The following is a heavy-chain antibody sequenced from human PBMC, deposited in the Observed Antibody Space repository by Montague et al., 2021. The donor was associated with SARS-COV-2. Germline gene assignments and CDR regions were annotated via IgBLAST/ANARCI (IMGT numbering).Heavy chain of an antibody. V-gene: IGHV6-1*01. CDR2: TYYRSKWYN. CDR1: GDSVSSNIAA. CDR3: TQERGPGRTTWHYFDY. Sequence: CAISGDSVSSNIAAWNWIRQSPSRGLEWLGRTYYRSKWYNDYAVSVGSRITISPDTSKNQFSLQLNSVTPEDTAVYYCTQERGPGRTTWHYFDYWGQGTLVIVSS. D-gene: IGHD1-14*01. J-gene: IGHJ4*02.